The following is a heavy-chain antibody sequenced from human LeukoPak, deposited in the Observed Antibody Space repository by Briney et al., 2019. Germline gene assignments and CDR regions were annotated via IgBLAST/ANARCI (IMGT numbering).Heavy chain of an antibody. D-gene: IGHD4-17*01. V-gene: IGHV4-38-2*02. CDR1: GYSISSGYY. Sequence: SETLSLTCKVSGYSISSGYYWGWIRQPPGKGLEWIGSIYHSGSTYYNPSLKSRVTISVDTSKNQFSLKLSSVTAADTAVYYCARKHGDYGQYYFDYWGQGTLVTVSS. CDR2: IYHSGST. CDR3: ARKHGDYGQYYFDY. J-gene: IGHJ4*02.